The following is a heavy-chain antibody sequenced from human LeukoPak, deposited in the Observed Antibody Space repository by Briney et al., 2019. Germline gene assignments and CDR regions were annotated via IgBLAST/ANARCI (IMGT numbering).Heavy chain of an antibody. D-gene: IGHD6-25*01. Sequence: PGGSLRLSCAASGFTFSSYEMNWVRQAPGKGLEWVSYISGSGSTIYYADSVKGRFTISRDNAKNSLYLQMNSLRAEDTAVYYCARMRLGRRRIDYWGQGTLVTVSS. CDR2: ISGSGSTI. J-gene: IGHJ4*02. CDR3: ARMRLGRRRIDY. V-gene: IGHV3-48*03. CDR1: GFTFSSYE.